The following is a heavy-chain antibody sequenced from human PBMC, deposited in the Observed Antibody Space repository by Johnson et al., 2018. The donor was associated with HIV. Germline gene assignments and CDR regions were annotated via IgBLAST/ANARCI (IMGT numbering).Heavy chain of an antibody. V-gene: IGHV3-11*01. CDR2: ISSSGSIM. Sequence: QVQLVESGGGLVKPGGSLRLSCAASGFTFSDYYMSWIRQAPGKGLEWVSYISSSGSIMYYVDSVKGRFTISRDNAKSSLYLQMDSLRPEDTAFYFCARDQLGSKIEFSFYAFDIWGQGTMVTVSS. J-gene: IGHJ3*02. CDR1: GFTFSDYY. D-gene: IGHD2-15*01. CDR3: ARDQLGSKIEFSFYAFDI.